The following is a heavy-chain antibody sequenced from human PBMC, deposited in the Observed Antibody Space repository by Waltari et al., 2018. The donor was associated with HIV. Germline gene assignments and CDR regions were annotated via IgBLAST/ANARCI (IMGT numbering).Heavy chain of an antibody. V-gene: IGHV3-30*18. CDR1: GLTLSRYG. CDR3: AKEGLNYGSGSYYNYHYDY. CDR2: ISYDGRNK. J-gene: IGHJ4*02. Sequence: QVQLVESGGGVVQPGGALRLSWAAAGLTLSRYGRDWVRQAPGKGLEWVAVISYDGRNKYYADSVKGRFTISRDNSKNTLYLQMNSLRAEDTAVYYCAKEGLNYGSGSYYNYHYDYWGQGTLVTVSS. D-gene: IGHD3-10*01.